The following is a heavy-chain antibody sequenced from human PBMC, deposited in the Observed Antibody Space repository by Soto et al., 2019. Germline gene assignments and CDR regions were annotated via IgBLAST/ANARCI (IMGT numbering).Heavy chain of an antibody. CDR2: ISAYNGRT. CDR3: ARRDCGSGTNCEFGAPAFAY. J-gene: IGHJ4*02. V-gene: IGHV1-18*01. D-gene: IGHD2-21*01. Sequence: ASVKVSCKASGYSFTSYGITWVRQARGQGLEWMGWISAYNGRTNYARNVQDRVSMTTDRSTTTAYMELRSLRSDDTAVYYCARRDCGSGTNCEFGAPAFAYWGQGNLVTVSS. CDR1: GYSFTSYG.